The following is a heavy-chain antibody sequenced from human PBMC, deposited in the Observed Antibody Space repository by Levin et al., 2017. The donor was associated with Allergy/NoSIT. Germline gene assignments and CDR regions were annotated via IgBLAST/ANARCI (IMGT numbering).Heavy chain of an antibody. CDR3: AKEFIYYGSGSDAFDI. J-gene: IGHJ3*02. CDR2: ISGSGGST. D-gene: IGHD3-10*01. V-gene: IGHV3-23*01. CDR1: GFTFSSYA. Sequence: PGGSLRLSCAASGFTFSSYAMSWVRQAPGKGLEWVSAISGSGGSTYYADSVKGRFTISRDNSKNTLYLQMNSLRAEDTAVYYCAKEFIYYGSGSDAFDIWGQGTMVTVSS.